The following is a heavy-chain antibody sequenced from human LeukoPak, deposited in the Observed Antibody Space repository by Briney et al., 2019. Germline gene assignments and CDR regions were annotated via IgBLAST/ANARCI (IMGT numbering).Heavy chain of an antibody. CDR3: VRDGTGVPHYGDINWFDP. V-gene: IGHV4-39*07. D-gene: IGHD4-17*01. J-gene: IGHJ5*02. Sequence: SETLSLTCTVSGGSISSSSYYWGWSRQPPGKGLEWIGSIYYSGSTYYNPSLKSRVTISVDTSKNQFSLKLSSVTAADTAVYYCVRDGTGVPHYGDINWFDPWGQGTLATVSS. CDR1: GGSISSSSYY. CDR2: IYYSGST.